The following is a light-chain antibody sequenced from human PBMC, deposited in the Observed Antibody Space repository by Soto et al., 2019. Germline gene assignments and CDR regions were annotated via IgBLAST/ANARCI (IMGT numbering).Light chain of an antibody. CDR1: RSLVHSDGNTY. V-gene: IGKV2-24*01. CDR2: KSS. J-gene: IGKJ4*01. CDR3: TQATVFPNT. Sequence: IVLTQNALSSPVTLGQPASISCRSSRSLVHSDGNTYLSWLHQRPGQPPRLLISKSSNRVSGVPERVRGSGAGTDFTPQIMRVEAEEFGVYACTQATVFPNTFGGGTKVHI.